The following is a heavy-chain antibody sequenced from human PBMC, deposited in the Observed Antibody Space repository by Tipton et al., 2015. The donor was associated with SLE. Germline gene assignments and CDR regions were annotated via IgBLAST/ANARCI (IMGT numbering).Heavy chain of an antibody. J-gene: IGHJ4*02. CDR1: GGSIDSGSYY. D-gene: IGHD2-2*01. V-gene: IGHV4-61*02. Sequence: TLSLTCTVSGGSIDSGSYYVSWIRQPAGKGLECIGRIYTTGSTEYNPSLKRRVNISKATSKNQFSLELSSVTAADTAVYYCARIGGPLYCSRASCSDYWGQGTPVTVSS. CDR3: ARIGGPLYCSRASCSDY. CDR2: IYTTGST.